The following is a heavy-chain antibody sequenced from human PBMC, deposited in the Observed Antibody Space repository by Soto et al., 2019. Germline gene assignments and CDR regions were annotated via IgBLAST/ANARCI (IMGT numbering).Heavy chain of an antibody. J-gene: IGHJ4*02. D-gene: IGHD6-25*01. CDR3: ARRARDGYKSPIDY. CDR2: ISGSGGRT. V-gene: IGHV3-23*01. Sequence: EVQLLESGGGLVEPGGSLRLSCAASAFSFTNHAMNWVRQAPRKGLEWVSGISGSGGRTSYADSVKGRFTVSRDNSKNTLYLQMNALRAEDTAVYYCARRARDGYKSPIDYWGQGTLVTVSS. CDR1: AFSFTNHA.